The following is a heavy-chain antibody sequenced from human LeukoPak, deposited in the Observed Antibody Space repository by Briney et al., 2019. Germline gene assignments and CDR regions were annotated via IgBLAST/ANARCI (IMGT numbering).Heavy chain of an antibody. V-gene: IGHV4-34*01. J-gene: IGHJ4*02. D-gene: IGHD6-19*01. CDR3: ARVEDSSGWYIDY. CDR1: GGSFSGYY. Sequence: SETLSLTCAVYGGSFSGYYWSWIRQPAGKGLEWIGEINHSGSTNYNPSLKSRVTISVDTSKNQFSLKLSSVTAADTAVYYCARVEDSSGWYIDYWGQGTLVTVSS. CDR2: INHSGST.